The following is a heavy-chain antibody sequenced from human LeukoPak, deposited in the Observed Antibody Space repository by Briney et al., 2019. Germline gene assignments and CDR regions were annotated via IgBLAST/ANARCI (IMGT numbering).Heavy chain of an antibody. J-gene: IGHJ3*02. CDR2: IKQDGNEK. D-gene: IGHD6-6*01. V-gene: IGHV3-7*01. CDR1: GFTFSSYW. Sequence: PGGSLRLSCAASGFTFSSYWMNWVRQAPGKGLEWVANIKQDGNEKYYVDSVKGRFTISRDNSKNTLYLQMNSLRAEDTAVYYCAIIAARPPSAFDIWGQGTMVTVSS. CDR3: AIIAARPPSAFDI.